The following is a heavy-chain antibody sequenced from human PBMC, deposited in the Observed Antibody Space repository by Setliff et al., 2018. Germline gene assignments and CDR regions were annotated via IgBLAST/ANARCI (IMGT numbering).Heavy chain of an antibody. CDR3: ASTIAAAGTAADY. D-gene: IGHD6-13*01. CDR2: IYHSGST. J-gene: IGHJ4*02. V-gene: IGHV4-38-2*01. Sequence: SETLSLTCAVSGYSISSGYYWGWIRQPPGKGLEWIGSIYHSGSTYYNPSLKSRVTISVDTSKNQFSLKLSSVTAADTAVYYCASTIAAAGTAADYWGQGTLVTSPQ. CDR1: GYSISSGYY.